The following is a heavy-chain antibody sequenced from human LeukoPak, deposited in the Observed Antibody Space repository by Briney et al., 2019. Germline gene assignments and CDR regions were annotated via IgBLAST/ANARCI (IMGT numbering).Heavy chain of an antibody. Sequence: GASVKVSCKASGGTFSSYAISWVRQAPGQGLEWMGGIIPIFGTANYAQKFQGRATITADESTSTAYMELSSLRSEDTAVYYCARGSSSTSYNYYYYYYMDVWGKGTTVTVSS. CDR2: IIPIFGTA. CDR3: ARGSSSTSYNYYYYYYMDV. D-gene: IGHD2-2*01. CDR1: GGTFSSYA. J-gene: IGHJ6*03. V-gene: IGHV1-69*13.